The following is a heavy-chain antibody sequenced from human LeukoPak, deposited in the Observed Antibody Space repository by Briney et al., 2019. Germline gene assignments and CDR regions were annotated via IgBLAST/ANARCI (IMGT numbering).Heavy chain of an antibody. V-gene: IGHV5-51*01. CDR3: ARHIGLTTRYFDY. Sequence: GEPLKISCXGSGYKFIDYWIAWVRQTPGKGLEWMGMIYPGDSDTRYSPSFQGHVTISADKSLTTAYLQWSSLKASDTAIYYCARHIGLTTRYFDYWGQGALVTVSS. J-gene: IGHJ4*02. CDR1: GYKFIDYW. CDR2: IYPGDSDT. D-gene: IGHD4-17*01.